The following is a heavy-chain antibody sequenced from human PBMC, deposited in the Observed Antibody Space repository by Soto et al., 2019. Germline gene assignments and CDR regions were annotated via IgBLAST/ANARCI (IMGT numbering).Heavy chain of an antibody. D-gene: IGHD7-27*01. CDR1: GYTFSGYP. CDR3: ARDTGDGTFDF. V-gene: IGHV1-3*01. Sequence: RASVNGYWKTAGYTFSGYPMHWVRQAPGQRLEWMGWINAGYGNTKSSQKFQDRVTISRDTSASTAYMELTSLRSEDTAVYYCARDTGDGTFDFWGQGTLVTVSS. CDR2: INAGYGNT. J-gene: IGHJ4*02.